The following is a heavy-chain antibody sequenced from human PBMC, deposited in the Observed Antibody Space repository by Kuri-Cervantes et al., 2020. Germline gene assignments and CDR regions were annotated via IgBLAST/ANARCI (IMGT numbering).Heavy chain of an antibody. D-gene: IGHD7-27*01. CDR1: GYTFTGYY. CDR2: IWYDGSNK. V-gene: IGHV3-33*06. J-gene: IGHJ3*02. CDR3: AKSSGTGEVNDAFDI. Sequence: SCKASGYTFTGYYMHWVRQAPGKGLEWVAVIWYDGSNKYYADSVKGRFTISRDNSKNTLYLQMNSLRAEDTAVYYCAKSSGTGEVNDAFDIWGQGTMVTVSS.